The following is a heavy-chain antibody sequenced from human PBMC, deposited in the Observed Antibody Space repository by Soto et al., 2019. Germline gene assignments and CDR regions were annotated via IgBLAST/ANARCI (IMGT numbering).Heavy chain of an antibody. CDR1: GFTFGTTD. D-gene: IGHD3-10*01. J-gene: IGHJ5*02. V-gene: IGHV3-23*01. CDR2: IEGSGGIT. Sequence: QLLQSGGGLVQPGGSLTLSFAASGFTFGTTDMSWVRQAPGEGLEWVSTIEGSGGITYYADSVKGRFTTSRDNSRNAVYLQKSSLRGDDTALYYCVKNSGWFNAWGQGALVTVSS. CDR3: VKNSGWFNA.